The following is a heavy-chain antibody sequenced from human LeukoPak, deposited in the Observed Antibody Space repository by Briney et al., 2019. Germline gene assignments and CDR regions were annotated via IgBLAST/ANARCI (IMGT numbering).Heavy chain of an antibody. D-gene: IGHD6-6*01. CDR1: GYTFTSCG. CDR3: ARDKAAPHAGEYFQH. V-gene: IGHV1-18*01. CDR2: ISAYNGNT. Sequence: GASVKVSCKASGYTFTSCGISWVRQAPGQGLEWMGWISAYNGNTNYAQKLQGRVTMTTDTSTSTAYMELRSLRSDDTAVYYCARDKAAPHAGEYFQHWGQGTLVTVSS. J-gene: IGHJ1*01.